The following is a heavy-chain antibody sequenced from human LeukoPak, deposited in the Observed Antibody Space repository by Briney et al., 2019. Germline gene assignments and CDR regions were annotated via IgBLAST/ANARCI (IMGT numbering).Heavy chain of an antibody. V-gene: IGHV1-46*01. CDR3: ARGAGDYHFDY. J-gene: IGHJ4*02. D-gene: IGHD4-17*01. CDR2: INPSGGST. CDR1: GYTFTGYY. Sequence: ASVKVSCKASGYTFTGYYMHWVRQAPGQGLEWMGIINPSGGSTSYAQKFQGRVTMTRDMSTSTVYMELSSLRSEDTAVYYCARGAGDYHFDYWGQGTLVTVSS.